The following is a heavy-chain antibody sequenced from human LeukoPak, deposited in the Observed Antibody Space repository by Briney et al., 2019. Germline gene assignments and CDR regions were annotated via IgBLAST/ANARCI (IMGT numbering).Heavy chain of an antibody. CDR2: ISYDGSSK. Sequence: PGGSLRLSCAASGFTFSSYAMHWVRQAPGKGLEWVAVISYDGSSKYYADSVKGRFTISRDNSKNTLYLQMNSLRAEDTAVYYCATVDTAMVTGSYFDYWGQGTLVTVSS. V-gene: IGHV3-30-3*01. CDR1: GFTFSSYA. J-gene: IGHJ4*02. D-gene: IGHD5-18*01. CDR3: ATVDTAMVTGSYFDY.